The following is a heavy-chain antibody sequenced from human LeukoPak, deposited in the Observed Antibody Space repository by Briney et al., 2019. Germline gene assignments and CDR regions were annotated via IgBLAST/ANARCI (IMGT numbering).Heavy chain of an antibody. CDR1: GGTFSSYA. CDR2: IIPIFGTA. Sequence: RASVKVSCKASGGTFSSYAISWVRQAPGQGLEWMGGIIPIFGTANYAQKFQGRVTITADKSTSTAYMELSSLRSEDTAVYYCARETVTTRSPGYYFDYWGQGTLVTVSS. D-gene: IGHD4-11*01. V-gene: IGHV1-69*06. CDR3: ARETVTTRSPGYYFDY. J-gene: IGHJ4*02.